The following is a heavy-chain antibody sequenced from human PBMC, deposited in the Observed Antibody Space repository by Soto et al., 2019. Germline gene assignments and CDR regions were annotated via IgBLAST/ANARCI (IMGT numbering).Heavy chain of an antibody. CDR1: GYTFTSYG. CDR2: ISAYNGNT. Sequence: QVQLVQSGAEVKKPGASVKVSCKASGYTFTSYGISWVRQAPGQGLEWMGWISAYNGNTNYAQKLQGRVTMTTDSSTSTAYMELRSLRSDDTAVDDCARDHAYQPLVSEGDYFDYWGQGTLVTVSS. V-gene: IGHV1-18*04. CDR3: ARDHAYQPLVSEGDYFDY. J-gene: IGHJ4*02. D-gene: IGHD2-2*01.